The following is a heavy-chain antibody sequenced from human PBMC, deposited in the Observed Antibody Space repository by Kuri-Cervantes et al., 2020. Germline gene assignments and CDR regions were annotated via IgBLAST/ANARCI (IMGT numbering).Heavy chain of an antibody. CDR2: INPGDSDT. Sequence: GGSLRLSCKGSGYSFTNYWIGWVRQMPGKGLEWMGIINPGDSDTRYSPSFQGQVTISVDKSISTAYVQWSSLKASDTALYYCVRRGTVVPTDFWGQGTLVTVSS. J-gene: IGHJ4*02. CDR3: VRRGTVVPTDF. V-gene: IGHV5-51*01. CDR1: GYSFTNYW. D-gene: IGHD1-1*01.